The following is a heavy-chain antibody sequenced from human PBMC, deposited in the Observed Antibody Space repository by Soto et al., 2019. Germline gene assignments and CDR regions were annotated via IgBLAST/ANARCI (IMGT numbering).Heavy chain of an antibody. D-gene: IGHD3-10*01. CDR1: GGSISSYY. CDR3: ARGDRITMVRGVIIPIYYMXV. Sequence: SETLSLTCTVSGGSISSYYWSWIRQPPGKGLEWIRYIYYSGSTNYNPSLNSRATISVGTSKSQFSLKLGSVTAADTAVYYCARGDRITMVRGVIIPIYYMXVWGKGTTVTVSS. J-gene: IGHJ6*03. CDR2: IYYSGST. V-gene: IGHV4-59*01.